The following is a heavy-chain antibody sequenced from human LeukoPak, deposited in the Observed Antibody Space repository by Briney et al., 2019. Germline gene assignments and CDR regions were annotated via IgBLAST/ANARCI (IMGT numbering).Heavy chain of an antibody. D-gene: IGHD3-3*01. J-gene: IGHJ6*02. Sequence: PSETPSLTCTVSGGSISSYYWSWIRQPAGKGLEWIGRIYTSGSTNYNPSLKSRVTMSVDTSKNQFSLKLSSVTAADTAVYYCARDPGDYDSLTYYYYGMDVWGQGTTVTVSS. CDR2: IYTSGST. V-gene: IGHV4-4*07. CDR3: ARDPGDYDSLTYYYYGMDV. CDR1: GGSISSYY.